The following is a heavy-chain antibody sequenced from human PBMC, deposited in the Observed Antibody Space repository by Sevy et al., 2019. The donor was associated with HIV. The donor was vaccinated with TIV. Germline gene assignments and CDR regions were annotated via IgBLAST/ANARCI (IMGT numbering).Heavy chain of an antibody. CDR1: GFTFSSYS. V-gene: IGHV3-21*01. D-gene: IGHD1-26*01. CDR3: ASISGTYVDI. J-gene: IGHJ3*02. Sequence: GGSLRLSCTASGFTFSSYSMNWVRQAPGKGLEWVSSISSSSSYIYYADSVKGRFTISRDNAKNSLYLQMNSLRAEETAVYYCASISGTYVDIWGQGTMVTVSS. CDR2: ISSSSSYI.